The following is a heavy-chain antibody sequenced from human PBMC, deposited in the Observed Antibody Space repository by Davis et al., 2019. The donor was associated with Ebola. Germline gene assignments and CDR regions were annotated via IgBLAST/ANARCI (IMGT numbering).Heavy chain of an antibody. CDR2: IKSKTDGGTT. Sequence: GESLKISCAASGFTFSSYEMNWVRQAPGKGLEWVGRIKSKTDGGTTDYAAPVKGRFTISRDDSKNTLYLQMNSLKTEDTAVYYCTTDDYGGNSPFWYFDLWGRGTLVTVSS. V-gene: IGHV3-15*01. D-gene: IGHD4-23*01. CDR3: TTDDYGGNSPFWYFDL. CDR1: GFTFSSYE. J-gene: IGHJ2*01.